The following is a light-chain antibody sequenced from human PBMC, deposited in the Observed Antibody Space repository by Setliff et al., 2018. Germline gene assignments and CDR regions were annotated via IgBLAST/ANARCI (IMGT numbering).Light chain of an antibody. Sequence: QSVLTQPASVSGSPRQSITIPCTGTSSDVGGSNYVSWYQQHPGRAPKLMIYDVYRRPSGVPDRFSGSKSGNTASLTISGLQAEDEADYYCCSYVGSHTLRVFGTGTKVTVL. J-gene: IGLJ1*01. CDR3: CSYVGSHTLRV. V-gene: IGLV2-11*01. CDR1: SSDVGGSNY. CDR2: DVY.